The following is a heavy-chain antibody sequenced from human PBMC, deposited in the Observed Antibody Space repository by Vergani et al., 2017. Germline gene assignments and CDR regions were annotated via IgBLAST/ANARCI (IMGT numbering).Heavy chain of an antibody. V-gene: IGHV4-39*07. CDR2: IYYSGST. CDR1: GGSISSSSYY. CDR3: ARDDRIELDY. J-gene: IGHJ4*02. Sequence: QLQLQESGPGLVKPSETLSLTCTVSGGSISSSSYYWGWIRQPPGKGLEWIGSIYYSGSTYYNPSLKSRVTISLDTSKNQFSLKLSSVTAADTAVYYCARDDRIELDYWGQGTLVTVSS. D-gene: IGHD1-7*01.